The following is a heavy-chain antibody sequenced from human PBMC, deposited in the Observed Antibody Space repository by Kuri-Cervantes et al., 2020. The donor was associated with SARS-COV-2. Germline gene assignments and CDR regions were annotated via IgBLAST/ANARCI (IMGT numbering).Heavy chain of an antibody. J-gene: IGHJ4*02. D-gene: IGHD6-13*01. CDR3: ARGTNIAAAGTLDY. CDR1: GGSISSYY. Sequence: GSLRLSCTVSGGSISSYYWSWIRQPPGKGLEWIGYIYYSGSTNYNPSLKSRVTISVDTSKNQFSLKLSSVTAADTAVYYCARGTNIAAAGTLDYWGQGTLVTVPS. V-gene: IGHV4-59*01. CDR2: IYYSGST.